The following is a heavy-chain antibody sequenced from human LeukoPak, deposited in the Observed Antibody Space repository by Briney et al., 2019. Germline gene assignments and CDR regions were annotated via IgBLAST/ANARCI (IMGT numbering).Heavy chain of an antibody. V-gene: IGHV3-74*03. D-gene: IGHD3-10*01. CDR1: GFTFSDYW. CDR3: VRGQTIDF. J-gene: IGHJ4*02. CDR2: IKSDGTGI. Sequence: PGGSLRLSCTAPGFTFSDYWMYWVRQAPGKGLVWVSRIKSDGTGILYEDFAEGRFTISRDNAKNALYLQMSSLREEDTAVYYCVRGQTIDFWGQGILVTVSS.